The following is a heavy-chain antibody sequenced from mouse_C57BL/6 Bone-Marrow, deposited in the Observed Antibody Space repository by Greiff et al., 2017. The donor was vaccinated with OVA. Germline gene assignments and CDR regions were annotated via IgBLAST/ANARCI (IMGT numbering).Heavy chain of an antibody. CDR2: IDPSDSYT. CDR3: ARDSVATEAMEY. CDR1: GYTFTSYW. D-gene: IGHD1-1*01. V-gene: IGHV1-69*01. J-gene: IGHJ4*01. Sequence: QVQLQQPGAELVMPGASVKLSCKASGYTFTSYWMHWVKQRPGQGLEWIGEIDPSDSYTNYNQKFKGKSTLTVDKSSSTAYMQRSSLTSEDSAVYYCARDSVATEAMEYGGQGTSVTVSA.